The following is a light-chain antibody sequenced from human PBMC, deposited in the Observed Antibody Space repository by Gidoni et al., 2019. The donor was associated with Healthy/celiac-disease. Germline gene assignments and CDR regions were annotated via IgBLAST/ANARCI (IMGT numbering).Light chain of an antibody. Sequence: QSVLTQPPSPSGTPGQRVTISCSGSSSTIGSNTVNWYQQLPGTAPKLLIYSNNQWPSGVPDRCSGSKSGTSASLAISGLQSEDEADYYCAAWDDSLNGWVFGGGTKLTVL. CDR3: AAWDDSLNGWV. CDR1: SSTIGSNT. CDR2: SNN. V-gene: IGLV1-44*01. J-gene: IGLJ3*02.